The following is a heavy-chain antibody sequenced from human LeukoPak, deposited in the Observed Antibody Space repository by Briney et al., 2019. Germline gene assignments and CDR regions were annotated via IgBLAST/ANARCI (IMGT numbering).Heavy chain of an antibody. CDR3: AKDPNGDYVGAFDFQR. CDR2: ISGSGRNT. J-gene: IGHJ1*01. Sequence: GGSLRLSCAASGFTFSRYGIHWVRQAPGKGLELVSTISGSGRNTYYADSVKGRFTISRDNSKSTVYLQMNSLRSEDTAVYYCAKDPNGDYVGAFDFQRWGQGTQVTVSS. V-gene: IGHV3-23*01. D-gene: IGHD4-17*01. CDR1: GFTFSRYG.